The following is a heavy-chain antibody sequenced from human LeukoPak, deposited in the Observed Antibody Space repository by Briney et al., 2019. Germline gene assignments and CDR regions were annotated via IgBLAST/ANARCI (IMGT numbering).Heavy chain of an antibody. Sequence: SETLSLTCTVSGGSLSSSSYYWGWIRQPPGKGLEWIGSIYYSGSTYYNPSLKSRVTISVDTTKNQFSLKLSSVTAADTAVYYCARAESSGWTGYYFDYWGQGTLVTVSS. CDR1: GGSLSSSSYY. J-gene: IGHJ4*02. CDR3: ARAESSGWTGYYFDY. D-gene: IGHD6-19*01. CDR2: IYYSGST. V-gene: IGHV4-39*01.